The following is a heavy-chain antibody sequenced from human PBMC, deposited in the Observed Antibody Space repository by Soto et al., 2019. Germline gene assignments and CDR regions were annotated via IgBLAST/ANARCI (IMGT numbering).Heavy chain of an antibody. CDR2: VYYTGGT. CDR1: SGPTRSHN. J-gene: IGHJ6*02. D-gene: IGHD1-26*01. V-gene: IGHV4-59*08. CDR3: VRQGIDYLHGLVDV. Sequence: QVQVQQSGPRLVKPSETLSLTCTVSSGPTRSHNWGWIRQSPGRGLEGIGYVYYTGGTSYNPSLNSRVTISAATSTNHISLTLSSVTAADTAIYYCVRQGIDYLHGLVDVWGQGTAVSVSS.